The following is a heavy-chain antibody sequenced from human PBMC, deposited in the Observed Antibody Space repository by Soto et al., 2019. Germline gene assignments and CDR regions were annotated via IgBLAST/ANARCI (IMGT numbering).Heavy chain of an antibody. D-gene: IGHD1-1*01. CDR3: ARDRVLGNWTEGAFDI. CDR1: GYTFTGYY. V-gene: IGHV1-2*04. J-gene: IGHJ3*02. CDR2: INPNSGGT. Sequence: GESLKISCKASGYTFTGYYMHWVRQAPGQGLEWMGWINPNSGGTNYAQKFQGWVTMTRDTSISTAYMELSRLRYDDTAVYYCARDRVLGNWTEGAFDIWGQGTMVTVSS.